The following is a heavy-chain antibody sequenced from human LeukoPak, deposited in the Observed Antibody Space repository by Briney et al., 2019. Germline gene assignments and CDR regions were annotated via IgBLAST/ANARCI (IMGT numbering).Heavy chain of an antibody. CDR3: ALWGIVHYAFDF. J-gene: IGHJ3*01. Sequence: ASVKVSCKASGYTFTSYYMHWVRQAPGQGLEWMGIINPSGGSTSYAQKFQGRVTMTRDTSISTAYMELNRLRSDDTAVYYCALWGIVHYAFDFWGQGTMVTVSS. V-gene: IGHV1-46*01. CDR2: INPSGGST. CDR1: GYTFTSYY. D-gene: IGHD2/OR15-2a*01.